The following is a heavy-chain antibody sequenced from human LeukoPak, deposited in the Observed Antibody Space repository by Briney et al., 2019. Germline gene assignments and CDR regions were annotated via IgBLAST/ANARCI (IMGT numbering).Heavy chain of an antibody. CDR3: ARKVVAKGYYYYMDV. D-gene: IGHD5-12*01. CDR1: GGSISSYY. CDR2: IYYSGST. V-gene: IGHV4-59*08. J-gene: IGHJ6*03. Sequence: SETLSLTCTVSGGSISSYYWSWLRQPPGKGLEWIGYIYYSGSTNYNPSLKSRVTMSVDTSKNQFSLKLSSVTAADTAVYYCARKVVAKGYYYYMDVWGKGTTVTVSS.